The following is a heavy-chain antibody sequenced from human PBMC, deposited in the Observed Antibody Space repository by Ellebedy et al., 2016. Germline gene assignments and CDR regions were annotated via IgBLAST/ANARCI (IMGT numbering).Heavy chain of an antibody. CDR1: GGTFSSYG. J-gene: IGHJ5*02. CDR2: FIPMFDIA. V-gene: IGHV1-69*04. CDR3: ARGDPYSSSPSSAQFDL. D-gene: IGHD6-6*01. Sequence: ASVKVSCKASGGTFSSYGINWVRQAPGQGLEWMGRFIPMFDIAKYAQKFQGRVTITADKSTSTAYLELSSLRSEDTAVYYCARGDPYSSSPSSAQFDLWGQGTLVTVSS.